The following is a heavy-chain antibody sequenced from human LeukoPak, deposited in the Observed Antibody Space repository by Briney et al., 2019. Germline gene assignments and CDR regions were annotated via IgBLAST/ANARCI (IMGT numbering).Heavy chain of an antibody. D-gene: IGHD5-18*01. CDR2: IYYSGST. CDR1: GGSISSSSYY. CDR3: ARGNVDTAMVVPNYFDY. Sequence: PSETLSLTCTVSGGSISSSSYYWGWIRQPPGKGLEWIGSIYYSGSTYYNPSLKSRVTISVDTSKNQFSLKLSSVTAADTAVYYCARGNVDTAMVVPNYFDYWGQGTLVTVSS. J-gene: IGHJ4*02. V-gene: IGHV4-39*01.